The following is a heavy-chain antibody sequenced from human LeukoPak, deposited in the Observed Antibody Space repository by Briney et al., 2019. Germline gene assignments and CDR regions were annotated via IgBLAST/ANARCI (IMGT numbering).Heavy chain of an antibody. CDR3: AKDGSSSGWGLDY. J-gene: IGHJ4*02. CDR1: GFTFTNFA. V-gene: IGHV3-23*01. Sequence: PGGSLRLSCAASGFTFTNFAMSWVRQAPGKGLEWVSGLSGSGAGTYYADSVKGRFTISRDNSKNTLYLQMNGLRAEDTAVYYCAKDGSSSGWGLDYWGQGTLVSVSS. CDR2: LSGSGAGT. D-gene: IGHD6-19*01.